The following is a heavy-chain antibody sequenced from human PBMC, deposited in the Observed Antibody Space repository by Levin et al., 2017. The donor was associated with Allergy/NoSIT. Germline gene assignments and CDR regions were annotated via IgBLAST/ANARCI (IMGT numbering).Heavy chain of an antibody. Sequence: LRLSCTVSGGSISSGGYYWSWIRQHPGKGLEWIGYIYYSGSTYYNPSLKSRVTISVDTSKNQFSLKLSSVTAADTAVYYCARSPYYYGSGSYYPSYYYYYMDVWGKGTTVTVSS. CDR1: GGSISSGGYY. J-gene: IGHJ6*03. D-gene: IGHD3-10*01. CDR2: IYYSGST. CDR3: ARSPYYYGSGSYYPSYYYYYMDV. V-gene: IGHV4-31*03.